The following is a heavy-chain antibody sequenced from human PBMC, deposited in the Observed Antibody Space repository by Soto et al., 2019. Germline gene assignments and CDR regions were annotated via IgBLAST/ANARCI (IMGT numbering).Heavy chain of an antibody. CDR3: AKAAGYCSGGSCLHTFDY. V-gene: IGHV3-23*01. D-gene: IGHD2-15*01. Sequence: GGSLGLSCAASGFTFSSYAMSWVRQAPGKGLEWVSAISGSGGSTYYADSVKGRFTISRDNSKNTLYLQMNSLRAEDTAVYYCAKAAGYCSGGSCLHTFDYWGQGTLVTVSS. CDR1: GFTFSSYA. CDR2: ISGSGGST. J-gene: IGHJ4*02.